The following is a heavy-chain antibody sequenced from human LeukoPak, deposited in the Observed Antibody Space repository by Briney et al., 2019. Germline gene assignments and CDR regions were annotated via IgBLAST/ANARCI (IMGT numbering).Heavy chain of an antibody. CDR2: IYPGDSDT. CDR1: GSIFTSYW. D-gene: IGHD6-13*01. Sequence: GASLQISCQGSGSIFTSYWIGWVRPLPGKGLGGMGIIYPGDSDTRYSPSFQGQVTISADKSISTAYLQWSSLKASDTAMYYCARSYSRIYYFDYWGQGTLVTVSS. J-gene: IGHJ4*02. V-gene: IGHV5-51*01. CDR3: ARSYSRIYYFDY.